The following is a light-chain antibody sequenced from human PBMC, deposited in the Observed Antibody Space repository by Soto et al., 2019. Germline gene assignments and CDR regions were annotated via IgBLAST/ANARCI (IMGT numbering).Light chain of an antibody. CDR2: DNT. J-gene: IGLJ1*01. CDR3: QSYDTSLSGGV. V-gene: IGLV1-40*01. Sequence: QSVLTQPPSLSGAPGQRVTISCTGSISSIGAGYDVHWYQHLPGRAPKLLIYDNTKRPSGVPDRFSASKSGTSASLAITGLQAEDEADYYCQSYDTSLSGGVFGTGTKVTVL. CDR1: ISSIGAGYD.